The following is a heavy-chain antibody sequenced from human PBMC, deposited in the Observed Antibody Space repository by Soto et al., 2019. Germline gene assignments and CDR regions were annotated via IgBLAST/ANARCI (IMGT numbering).Heavy chain of an antibody. CDR3: VRDGTKNLRDWFDP. CDR1: VASISVLY. J-gene: IGHJ5*02. V-gene: IGHV4-4*07. CDR2: IYRTGTT. Sequence: PSETLSVTCTFSVASISVLYWSWIRKSAGKGLDWIGLIYRTGTTDYNPSLKSRVMMSVDTSKKQFSLKLRSVTAADTAVYYCVRDGTKNLRDWFDPWGQGISVTVSS. D-gene: IGHD1-1*01.